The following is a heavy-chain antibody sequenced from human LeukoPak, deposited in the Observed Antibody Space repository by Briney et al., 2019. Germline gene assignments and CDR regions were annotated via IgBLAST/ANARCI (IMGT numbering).Heavy chain of an antibody. V-gene: IGHV4-34*01. CDR2: INHSGST. CDR1: GESFSAYY. Sequence: SETLSLTCAVFGESFSAYYWSWIRQSPGKGLEWIGEINHSGSTNYNPSLKSRVTISVDTSKNQFSLKLNSVTAADTAVYYCATRSYYDTSGVYGMDVWGQGTTVTVSS. J-gene: IGHJ6*02. D-gene: IGHD3-22*01. CDR3: ATRSYYDTSGVYGMDV.